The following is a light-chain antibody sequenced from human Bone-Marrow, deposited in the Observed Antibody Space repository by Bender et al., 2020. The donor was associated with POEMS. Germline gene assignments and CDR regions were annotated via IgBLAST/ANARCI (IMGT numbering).Light chain of an antibody. V-gene: IGLV3-1*01. Sequence: SYEVTQPSSVSVSPGQTASITCSGDKLGDKYISWYQQRPGQSPVLVIYQHSKRPSGIPERISGSNSGNTATLTISGTQAMDEADYYCQAWDSGTVVFGGGTKLTVL. CDR3: QAWDSGTVV. J-gene: IGLJ2*01. CDR2: QHS. CDR1: KLGDKY.